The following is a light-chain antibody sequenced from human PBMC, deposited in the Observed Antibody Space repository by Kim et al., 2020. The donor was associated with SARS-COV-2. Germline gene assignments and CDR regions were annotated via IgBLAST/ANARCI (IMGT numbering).Light chain of an antibody. CDR3: QQYNNWPPYT. J-gene: IGKJ2*01. V-gene: IGKV3-15*01. Sequence: EIVMTQSPATLSVSPGERATLSCRASQSVSSNLAWYQQQPGQAPRRLIYGASTRATGIPARFSGSGSGTEFSLTISSLPSEDFAVYYCQQYNNWPPYTFGQGTKLEI. CDR2: GAS. CDR1: QSVSSN.